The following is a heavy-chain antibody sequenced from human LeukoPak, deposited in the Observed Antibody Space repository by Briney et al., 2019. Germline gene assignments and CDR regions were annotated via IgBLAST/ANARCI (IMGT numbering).Heavy chain of an antibody. CDR2: ISANGATT. Sequence: PGGSLRLSCVASGFTYKSHAMSWVRQAPGKGLEWVSGISANGATTYYTDSVRGRFTISRDNSKNTVYLQISSLSAEDTAIYYCAKDQGFSYYYLDYWGQGILVTVSS. J-gene: IGHJ4*02. CDR1: GFTYKSHA. D-gene: IGHD5-18*01. CDR3: AKDQGFSYYYLDY. V-gene: IGHV3-23*01.